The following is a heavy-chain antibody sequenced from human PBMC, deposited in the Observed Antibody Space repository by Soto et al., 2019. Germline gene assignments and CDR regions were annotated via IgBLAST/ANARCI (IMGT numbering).Heavy chain of an antibody. V-gene: IGHV1-18*01. CDR2: ISAHNGNT. D-gene: IGHD1-1*01. CDR1: GYAFTTYG. Sequence: QAHLVQSGAEVKKPGASVKVSCKGSGYAFTTYGITWVRQAPGQGLEWMGWISAHNGNTNYAQKHQGRVTVTRDTSTSTAYMELRSLRSDDTAVYYCARGRYGDYWGQGALVTVSS. CDR3: ARGRYGDY. J-gene: IGHJ4*02.